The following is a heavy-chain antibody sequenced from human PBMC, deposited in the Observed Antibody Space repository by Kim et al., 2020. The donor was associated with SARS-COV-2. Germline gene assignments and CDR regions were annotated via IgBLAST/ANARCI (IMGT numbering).Heavy chain of an antibody. Sequence: GGSLRLSCAASGFTFSTYYMSWIRQAPGKGLEWVSYITGSSGNTNYADSVKGRFTISRDNAKNSLYLQMNSLRAEDTAVYYCAREYYYGMDVWGQGTTVTASS. V-gene: IGHV3-11*05. J-gene: IGHJ6*02. CDR2: ITGSSGNT. CDR1: GFTFSTYY. CDR3: AREYYYGMDV.